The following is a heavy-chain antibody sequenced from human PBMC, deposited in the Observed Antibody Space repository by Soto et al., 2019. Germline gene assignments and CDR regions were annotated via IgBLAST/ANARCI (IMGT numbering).Heavy chain of an antibody. V-gene: IGHV1-2*06. CDR3: ARGRNIGWGNYFDS. CDR2: ISLHRGDT. D-gene: IGHD6-19*01. J-gene: IGHJ4*02. CDR1: GHTFTDDH. Sequence: QVHMVQSGAEVKRPGASVKVSCNTSGHTFTDDHIHWLRQAPGQGLEWVGRISLHRGDTKSAQKFQYRIALTIDTSISTFYMELFRLQSDDTAVFFCARGRNIGWGNYFDSWGQGTPVTVSS.